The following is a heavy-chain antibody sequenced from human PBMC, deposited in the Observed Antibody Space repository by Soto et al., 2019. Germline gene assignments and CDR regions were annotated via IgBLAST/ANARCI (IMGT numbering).Heavy chain of an antibody. CDR2: ISNNGGSA. Sequence: GSLRLSCAASGFTFSNSAMNWVRQAPGKGLEWVSLISNNGGSASHADSVKGRFTISRDNSKNTLYLQMNSLRAEDTAVYYCARDPIQLWSDYYYYYGMDVWGQGTTVTVSS. D-gene: IGHD5-18*01. CDR1: GFTFSNSA. V-gene: IGHV3-23*01. CDR3: ARDPIQLWSDYYYYYGMDV. J-gene: IGHJ6*02.